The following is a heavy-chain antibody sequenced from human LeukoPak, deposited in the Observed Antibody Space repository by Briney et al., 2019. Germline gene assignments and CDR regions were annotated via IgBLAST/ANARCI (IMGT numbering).Heavy chain of an antibody. CDR3: ARGQYYYDSSVTYYGMDV. CDR2: INHSGST. J-gene: IGHJ6*02. Sequence: SETLSLTCAVYGGSFSSYYWSWIRQPPGKGLEWIGEINHSGSTNYNPSLKSRVTISVDTSKNQFSLKLSSVTAADTAVYYCARGQYYYDSSVTYYGMDVWGQGTTVTVSS. CDR1: GGSFSSYY. V-gene: IGHV4-34*01. D-gene: IGHD3-22*01.